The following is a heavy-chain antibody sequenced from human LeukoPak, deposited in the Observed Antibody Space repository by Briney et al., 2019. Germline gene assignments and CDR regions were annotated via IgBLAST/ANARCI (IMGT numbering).Heavy chain of an antibody. V-gene: IGHV3-21*01. Sequence: GGSLRLSCAASGFTFSSYTMNLVRQAPGKGLEWVSSISSGSSYIYYADSVKGRFTISRDNAKNSLYLQMNSLRAEDTAVYYCARDRSRGLLDAFDIWGQGTMVTVSS. D-gene: IGHD5-18*01. CDR1: GFTFSSYT. J-gene: IGHJ3*02. CDR3: ARDRSRGLLDAFDI. CDR2: ISSGSSYI.